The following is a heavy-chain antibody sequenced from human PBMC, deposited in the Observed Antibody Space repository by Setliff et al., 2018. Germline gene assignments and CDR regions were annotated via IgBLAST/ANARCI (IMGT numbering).Heavy chain of an antibody. J-gene: IGHJ6*03. V-gene: IGHV4-4*08. CDR2: IHNNGRI. CDR3: ARMAVRVASRPSSPLAYYYYMDL. D-gene: IGHD6-6*01. CDR1: GASITSYY. Sequence: SETLSLTCSVSGASITSYYWSWIRQPPGKGLEWIAYIHNNGRIKYNPALKSRVTISLDTSKNQFSLNLNSATAADTAVYYCARMAVRVASRPSSPLAYYYYMDLWGKGATVTVSS.